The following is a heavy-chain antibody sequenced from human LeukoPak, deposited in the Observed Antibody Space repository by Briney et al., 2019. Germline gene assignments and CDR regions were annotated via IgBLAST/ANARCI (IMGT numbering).Heavy chain of an antibody. CDR1: GFTFSSYG. Sequence: PGGSLRLSCAASGFTFSSYGMHWVRQAPGKGLEWVAFIRYDGSNKYYADSVKGRFTISRDNSKNTLYLQMNSLRAEDTAVYYCAKDLRNYGLYFDYWGQGTLVTVSS. CDR2: IRYDGSNK. CDR3: AKDLRNYGLYFDY. V-gene: IGHV3-30*02. J-gene: IGHJ4*02. D-gene: IGHD4-11*01.